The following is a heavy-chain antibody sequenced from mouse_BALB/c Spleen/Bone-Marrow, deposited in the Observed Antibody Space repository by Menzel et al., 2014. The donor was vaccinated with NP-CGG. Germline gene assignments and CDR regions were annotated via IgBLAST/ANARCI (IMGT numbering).Heavy chain of an antibody. V-gene: IGHV1-54*01. Sequence: QVQLKQSGAELVRPGTSVTVSCKASGYAFTNYLIEWVKQRPGQGLEWIGVINPGSGGINYNEKFRVKATLTADKSSSIAYMQLSSLTSDDSAVYFCARELGRGFAYWGQGTLVTVSA. CDR1: GYAFTNYL. CDR3: ARELGRGFAY. CDR2: INPGSGGI. J-gene: IGHJ3*01. D-gene: IGHD4-1*01.